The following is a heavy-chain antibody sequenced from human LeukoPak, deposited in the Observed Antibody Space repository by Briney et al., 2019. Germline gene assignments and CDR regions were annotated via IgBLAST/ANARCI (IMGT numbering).Heavy chain of an antibody. CDR2: IYYSGST. J-gene: IGHJ4*02. Sequence: DTLSLTCTASGGSIISNYWSWIRRPPGKGLDWIRSIYYSGSTNYNPSLKSRVTISVDTSKNQFSLKLSSVTAADTAVYYCARLDCSGGSCYSYFDYWGQGTLVTVSS. CDR1: GGSIISNY. D-gene: IGHD2-15*01. V-gene: IGHV4-59*01. CDR3: ARLDCSGGSCYSYFDY.